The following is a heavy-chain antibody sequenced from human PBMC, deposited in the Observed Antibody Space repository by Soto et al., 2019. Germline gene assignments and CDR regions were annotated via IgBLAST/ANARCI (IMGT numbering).Heavy chain of an antibody. CDR1: GASFKSGSYS. Sequence: SETLSLTCTVSGASFKSGSYSWSWIRQPPGKGLEWIGYVYHTGRTSYNPSLKSRVSISMDTSKNQFSLNLDSVTAADTAVYFCARDFAYFDSWGQGTLVTVSS. J-gene: IGHJ4*02. CDR3: ARDFAYFDS. CDR2: VYHTGRT. D-gene: IGHD3-3*01. V-gene: IGHV4-61*01.